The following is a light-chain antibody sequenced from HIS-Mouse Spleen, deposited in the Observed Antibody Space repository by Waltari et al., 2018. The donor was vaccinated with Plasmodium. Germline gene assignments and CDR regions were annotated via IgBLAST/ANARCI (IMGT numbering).Light chain of an antibody. Sequence: SYELTQPPSVSVSPGQTARITCSGDALPKKYAYWYQQKSGQAPVLVIYEERKRPSGIEERLAGSSSGTMGTVTISGAQVEDEADYYCYSDLTDSSGNHRVVGGGTKLTVL. CDR1: ALPKKY. V-gene: IGLV3-10*01. J-gene: IGLJ3*02. CDR2: EER. CDR3: YSDLTDSSGNHRV.